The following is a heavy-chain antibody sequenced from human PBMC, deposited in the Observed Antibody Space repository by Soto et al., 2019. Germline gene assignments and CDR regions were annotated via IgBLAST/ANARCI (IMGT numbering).Heavy chain of an antibody. J-gene: IGHJ5*02. CDR3: ARGRDVYYGSGSYYDQ. CDR1: GGSFSGYY. CDR2: VNHSGST. D-gene: IGHD3-10*01. V-gene: IGHV4-34*01. Sequence: SETLSLTCVVYGGSFSGYYWSWIRQPPGKGLEWIGEVNHSGSTNYNPSLKSRVTISVDTSKNQFSLKLSSVTAADTAVYYCARGRDVYYGSGSYYDQWGQGTLVTVSS.